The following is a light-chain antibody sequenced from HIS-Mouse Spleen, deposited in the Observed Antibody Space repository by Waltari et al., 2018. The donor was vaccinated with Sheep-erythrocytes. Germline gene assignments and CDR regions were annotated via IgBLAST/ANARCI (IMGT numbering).Light chain of an antibody. V-gene: IGLV2-14*01. CDR2: EVS. Sequence: QSALTQPASVSGSPGQSTTISCTGTSSDVGGYNYVSWYQQHPGKAPKLMIYEVSNRPSGVSNRLSGSKSGESASLTISGLQAEDEADYYCSSYTSSSTWVFGGGTKLTVL. CDR1: SSDVGGYNY. J-gene: IGLJ3*02. CDR3: SSYTSSSTWV.